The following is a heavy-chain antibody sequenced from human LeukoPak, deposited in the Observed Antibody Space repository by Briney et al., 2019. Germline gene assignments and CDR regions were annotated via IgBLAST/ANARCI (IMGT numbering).Heavy chain of an antibody. J-gene: IGHJ4*02. D-gene: IGHD1-26*01. CDR3: AREALPNDY. CDR2: IKQDGSEK. CDR1: GFTFSSYS. Sequence: PGGSLRLSCAASGFTFSSYSMNWVRQAPGKGLEWVANIKQDGSEKYYVDSVKGRFTISRDNAKNSLYLQMNSLRAEDTAVYYCAREALPNDYWGQGTLVTVSS. V-gene: IGHV3-7*01.